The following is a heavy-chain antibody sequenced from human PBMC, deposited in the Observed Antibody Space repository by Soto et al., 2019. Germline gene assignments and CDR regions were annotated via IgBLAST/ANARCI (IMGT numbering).Heavy chain of an antibody. CDR2: INQSGTT. CDR3: ARDXITVIGGEIYYYFGMDV. CDR1: GGSFREYY. Sequence: SETLSLTCAVNGGSFREYYWSWLRQPPGKGLEWIGEINQSGTTHYNPSLKRRINISIDTSKNQFSLNLTSVTAADTATYYCARDXITVIGGEIYYYFGMDVWGLGTTVTVSS. J-gene: IGHJ6*02. D-gene: IGHD3-10*01. V-gene: IGHV4-34*01.